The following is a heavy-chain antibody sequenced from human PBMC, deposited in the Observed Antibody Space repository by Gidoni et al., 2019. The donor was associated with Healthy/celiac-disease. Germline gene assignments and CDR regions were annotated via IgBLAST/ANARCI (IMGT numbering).Heavy chain of an antibody. V-gene: IGHV3-30*03. J-gene: IGHJ4*02. Sequence: VQLVESGGGVVQPGRSLRLSWEASVFTVRSYGMHWVRQAPGKGLELLAVISYDGSNKYYADSVKRRFTISRDNSKNTLYLQMNSLRAEDTAVYYCATQFGELLLSLSYWCQGTLVTVSS. CDR1: VFTVRSYG. D-gene: IGHD3-10*01. CDR3: ATQFGELLLSLSY. CDR2: ISYDGSNK.